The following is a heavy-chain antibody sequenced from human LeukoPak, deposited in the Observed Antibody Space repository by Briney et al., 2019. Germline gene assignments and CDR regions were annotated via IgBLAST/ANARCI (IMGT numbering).Heavy chain of an antibody. Sequence: PGRSLRLSCAASGFTFSTYGMRWVRQAPGKGLEGVASLWHDARNKYYAEYVKGRSTISRDNFKNTLYPQMSSLRAEDTAVYYCARPRDSYHSSGYTDDWGQGTQVTV. CDR2: LWHDARNK. V-gene: IGHV3-33*01. CDR3: ARPRDSYHSSGYTDD. CDR1: GFTFSTYG. D-gene: IGHD3-22*01. J-gene: IGHJ4*02.